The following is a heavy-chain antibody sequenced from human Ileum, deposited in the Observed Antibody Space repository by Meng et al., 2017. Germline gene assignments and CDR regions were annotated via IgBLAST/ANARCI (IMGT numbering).Heavy chain of an antibody. J-gene: IGHJ4*02. Sequence: QGQLPQWGEGLLKPSEPLSLTCAVYDGSFSGYFWSWIRQPPGKGLEWIGEINHSGSTNYNPSLKGRVTISVDTSKSQFSLRLNSVTAADTALYYCAGATIRTYYYGSGSYYFTKWGQGTLVTVSS. CDR2: INHSGST. V-gene: IGHV4-34*01. CDR1: DGSFSGYF. D-gene: IGHD3-10*01. CDR3: AGATIRTYYYGSGSYYFTK.